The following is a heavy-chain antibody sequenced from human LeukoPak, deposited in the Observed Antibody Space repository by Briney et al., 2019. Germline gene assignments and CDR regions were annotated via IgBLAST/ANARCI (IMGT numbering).Heavy chain of an antibody. J-gene: IGHJ5*02. D-gene: IGHD6-19*01. Sequence: GRSLRLSCAASGFTFSSYAMHWVRQAPGKGLEWVAFISYDGSNKYYEDSVKGRFTLSRDNSKSTLYLQMNSLRAEDTAVYYCARDGSSGWYGEDWFDPWGQGTLVTVSS. CDR1: GFTFSSYA. CDR2: ISYDGSNK. V-gene: IGHV3-30-3*01. CDR3: ARDGSSGWYGEDWFDP.